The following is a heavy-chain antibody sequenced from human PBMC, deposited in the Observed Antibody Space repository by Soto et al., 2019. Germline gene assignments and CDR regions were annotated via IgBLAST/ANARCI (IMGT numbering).Heavy chain of an antibody. V-gene: IGHV3-23*01. J-gene: IGHJ4*02. D-gene: IGHD6-19*01. CDR1: GFTFSSYG. Sequence: GSLRLSCAASGFTFSSYGMSWVRQAPGKGLEWVSGISGSGVSTHYADSVKGRFAISRDNSKNTLYLQMNSLRAEDTAAYYCAKEVGYSSGYDYFDYWGQGTLVTVSS. CDR3: AKEVGYSSGYDYFDY. CDR2: ISGSGVST.